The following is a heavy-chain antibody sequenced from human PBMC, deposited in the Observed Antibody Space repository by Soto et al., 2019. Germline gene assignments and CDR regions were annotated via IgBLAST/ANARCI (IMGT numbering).Heavy chain of an antibody. J-gene: IGHJ6*02. CDR2: LYYTTNT. D-gene: IGHD2-2*01. Sequence: QVQLQESGPGLVKPSETLSLTCTVSGGSVNSGSYYRTWIRQPSGKGLEWMGYLYYTTNTNYNPSLKSRVTISVDTSKNQFSLKLRSVTAADTAVYYCARTYCTTTSCQAHGMDVWGQGTKVTVSS. CDR1: GGSVNSGSYY. CDR3: ARTYCTTTSCQAHGMDV. V-gene: IGHV4-61*01.